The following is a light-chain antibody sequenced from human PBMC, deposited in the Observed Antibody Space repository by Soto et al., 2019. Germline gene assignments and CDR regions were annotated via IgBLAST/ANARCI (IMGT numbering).Light chain of an antibody. CDR1: QSISVG. Sequence: DIQMTQSPSTLSASVGDRVNITCRASQSISVGLAWFQQKPGNAPKLLIYRASTLEGGVPSRFSGSGSGTEFTLTISSLQPDESATYYCQQYNNRSTFGQGTKVEI. J-gene: IGKJ1*01. V-gene: IGKV1-5*03. CDR2: RAS. CDR3: QQYNNRST.